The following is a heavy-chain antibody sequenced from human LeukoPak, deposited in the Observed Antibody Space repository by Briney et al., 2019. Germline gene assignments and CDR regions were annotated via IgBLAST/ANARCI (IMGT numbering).Heavy chain of an antibody. CDR3: ARVNGEVDAFDI. D-gene: IGHD3-10*01. CDR1: GGSIRSSSYY. Sequence: PSETLSLTCTVSGGSIRSSSYYWGWIRQPPGKGLEWIGSIYYSGSTYYNPSLKSRVTISVDTSKNQFSLKLSSVTAADTAVYYCARVNGEVDAFDIWGQGTMVTVSS. J-gene: IGHJ3*02. V-gene: IGHV4-39*01. CDR2: IYYSGST.